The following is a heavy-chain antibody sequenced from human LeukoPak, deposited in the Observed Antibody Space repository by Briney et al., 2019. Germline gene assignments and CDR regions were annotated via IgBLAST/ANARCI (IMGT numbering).Heavy chain of an antibody. D-gene: IGHD5-18*01. CDR3: ARMKQSYSYGSPFGY. V-gene: IGHV3-33*01. J-gene: IGHJ4*02. CDR2: IWYDGSNK. CDR1: GFTFSSYG. Sequence: GGSLRLPCAASGFTFSSYGMHWVRQAPGKGLEWVAVIWYDGSNKYYADSVKGRFTISRDNSKNTLYLQMNSLRAEDTAVYYCARMKQSYSYGSPFGYWGQGTLVTVSS.